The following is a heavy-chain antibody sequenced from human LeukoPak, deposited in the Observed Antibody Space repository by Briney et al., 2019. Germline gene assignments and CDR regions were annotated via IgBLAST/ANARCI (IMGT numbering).Heavy chain of an antibody. CDR3: ARDRSGSYYDY. CDR2: IYYSGST. D-gene: IGHD1-26*01. J-gene: IGHJ4*02. V-gene: IGHV4-61*08. CDR1: GGSTSSGGYS. Sequence: SSETLSLTCAVSGGSTSSGGYSWSWIRQPPGKGLEWIGYIYYSGSTNYNPSLKSRVTISVDTSKNQFSLKLSSVTAADTAVYYCARDRSGSYYDYWGQGTLVTVSS.